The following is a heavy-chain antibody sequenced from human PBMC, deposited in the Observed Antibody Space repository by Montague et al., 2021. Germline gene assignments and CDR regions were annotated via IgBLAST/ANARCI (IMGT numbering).Heavy chain of an antibody. CDR1: GVSIGEKSFY. CDR3: ARRCYGDPLTDPEPANCALDV. CDR2: MFYRGNT. V-gene: IGHV4-39*01. J-gene: IGHJ6*02. D-gene: IGHD1-14*01. Sequence: SETLSLTCSVSGVSIGEKSFYWGWVRQAPRRGLEWIGHMFYRGNTYYNPSLQSRVSISVDTSKNQFSLTLTSVTASDTAVYYCARRCYGDPLTDPEPANCALDVWGQGTSVTVSS.